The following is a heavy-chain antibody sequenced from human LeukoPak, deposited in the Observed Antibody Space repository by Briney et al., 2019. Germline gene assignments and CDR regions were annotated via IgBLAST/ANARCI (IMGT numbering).Heavy chain of an antibody. Sequence: GSLRLSCAASGFTFSSYGMSWVRQAPGKGLEWVSAISGSGGSTYYADSVKGRFTISRDNAKNSLYLQMNSLRAEDTALYYCAKSHGSGSYYPLDYWGQGTLVTVSS. D-gene: IGHD3-10*01. CDR3: AKSHGSGSYYPLDY. CDR2: ISGSGGST. J-gene: IGHJ4*02. V-gene: IGHV3-23*01. CDR1: GFTFSSYG.